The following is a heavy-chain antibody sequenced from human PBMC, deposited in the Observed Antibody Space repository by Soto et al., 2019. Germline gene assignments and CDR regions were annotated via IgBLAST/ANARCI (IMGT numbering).Heavy chain of an antibody. CDR2: ISGSGGST. CDR3: AKDLRYCDFWSGYSIDYYYYGMDV. V-gene: IGHV3-23*01. J-gene: IGHJ6*02. Sequence: GGSLRLSCAASGFTFSSYAMSWVRQSPGKGLEWVSAISGSGGSTYYADSVKGRFTISRDNSKNTLYLQMNSLRAEDTAVYYCAKDLRYCDFWSGYSIDYYYYGMDVWGQGTTVTVSS. D-gene: IGHD3-3*01. CDR1: GFTFSSYA.